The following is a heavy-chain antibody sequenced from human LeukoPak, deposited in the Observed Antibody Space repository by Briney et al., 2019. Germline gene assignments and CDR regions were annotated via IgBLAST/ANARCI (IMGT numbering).Heavy chain of an antibody. CDR1: GGTFSSYA. D-gene: IGHD5-12*01. J-gene: IGHJ6*04. V-gene: IGHV1-69*13. CDR2: IIPIFGTA. Sequence: SVKVSCKASGGTFSSYAISWGRRAPGQGLEWMGGIIPIFGTANYAQKFQGRVAITADESTITVYMELSSLRSEDTAVYYCARDPLYSGYDYDYYYGMDVWGKGTTVTVSS. CDR3: ARDPLYSGYDYDYYYGMDV.